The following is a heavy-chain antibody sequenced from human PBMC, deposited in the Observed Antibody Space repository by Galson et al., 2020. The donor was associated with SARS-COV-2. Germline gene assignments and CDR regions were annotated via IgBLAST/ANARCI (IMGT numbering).Heavy chain of an antibody. V-gene: IGHV3-49*03. CDR1: GFTFGDYA. CDR2: IRGKAYGGTT. D-gene: IGHD3-16*01. CDR3: SRGGAAFSQY. J-gene: IGHJ4*02. Sequence: GESLKISCTASGFTFGDYALSWFRQAPGKGLEWVGFIRGKAYGGTTQYAASVKGRFTISRDDSKSIAYLQMNSLKTEDTAVYYCSRGGAAFSQYWGQGTLVTVSS.